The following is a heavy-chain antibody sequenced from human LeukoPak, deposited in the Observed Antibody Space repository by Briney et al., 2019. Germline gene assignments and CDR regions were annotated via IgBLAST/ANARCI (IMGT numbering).Heavy chain of an antibody. CDR3: ARTPTGVVVAATGGGFDI. J-gene: IGHJ3*02. CDR2: ITATSSST. D-gene: IGHD2-15*01. CDR1: GFTFSSYG. V-gene: IGHV3-23*01. Sequence: GGSLRLSCAASGFTFSSYGMSWVRQAPGKGLEWVSAITATSSSTHDADSVKGRFTISRDNSKNTLYLQMNSLRAEDTAVFYCARTPTGVVVAATGGGFDIWGQGTMVTVSS.